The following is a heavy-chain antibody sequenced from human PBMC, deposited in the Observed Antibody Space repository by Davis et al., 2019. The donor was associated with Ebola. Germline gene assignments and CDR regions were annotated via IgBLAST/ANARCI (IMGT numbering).Heavy chain of an antibody. V-gene: IGHV3-13*01. Sequence: GESLKISCAASGFTFSIYDMHWVRQATGKGLEWVSTIDTAGDTYYPGSVKGRFTISRENAENSLYLQINSLRAGDTAVYYCARANSGYTYGNYYHGLDVWGQGTTVTVSS. CDR2: IDTAGDT. CDR3: ARANSGYTYGNYYHGLDV. J-gene: IGHJ6*02. CDR1: GFTFSIYD. D-gene: IGHD5-18*01.